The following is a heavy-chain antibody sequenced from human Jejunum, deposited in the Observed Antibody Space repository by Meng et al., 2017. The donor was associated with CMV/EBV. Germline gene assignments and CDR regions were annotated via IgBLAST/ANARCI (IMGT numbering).Heavy chain of an antibody. CDR3: ARVEVGITSGDY. J-gene: IGHJ4*02. D-gene: IGHD1-26*01. Sequence: LVQFGGTVKKPGASGKVSCKASGYTFTNYGITWVRQAPGQGLEWMGWINAYNGDTNYAQTLQGRVTMTTDTSTSTAYMELRSLRSDDTAVYYCARVEVGITSGDYWGQGTLVTVSS. CDR2: INAYNGDT. CDR1: GYTFTNYG. V-gene: IGHV1-18*01.